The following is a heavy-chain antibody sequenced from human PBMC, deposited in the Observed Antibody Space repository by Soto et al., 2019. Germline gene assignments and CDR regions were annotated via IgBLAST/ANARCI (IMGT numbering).Heavy chain of an antibody. D-gene: IGHD3-9*01. CDR2: INPSGGST. V-gene: IGHV1-46*01. CDR3: ARDRLRYFDWLPTYYGMDV. J-gene: IGHJ6*02. Sequence: ASVKGSCKASGYTFTSYYMHWVRQAPGQGLEWMGIINPSGGSTSYAQKFQGRVTMTRDTSTSTVYMELSSVTAADTAVYYCARDRLRYFDWLPTYYGMDVWGQGTTVTVPS. CDR1: GYTFTSYY.